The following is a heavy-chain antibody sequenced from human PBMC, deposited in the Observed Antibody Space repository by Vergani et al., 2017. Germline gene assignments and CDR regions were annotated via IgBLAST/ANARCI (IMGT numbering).Heavy chain of an antibody. J-gene: IGHJ5*02. D-gene: IGHD1-14*01. CDR3: ARDLRLLYNRFDP. CDR1: GFTFNPYG. V-gene: IGHV3-33*01. CDR2: TWYDGNNK. Sequence: QVQLVESGGGVVQPGRSLRLSCAAFGFTFNPYGMHWVRQAPGKGLEWVAVTWYDGNNKQYADSVKGRFTISRDNSKSTMYLQMNSLRDEDTGVYYCARDLRLLYNRFDPWGQGTLVTVSS.